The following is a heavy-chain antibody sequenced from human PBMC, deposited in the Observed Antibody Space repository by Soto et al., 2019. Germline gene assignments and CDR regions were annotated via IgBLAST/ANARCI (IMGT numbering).Heavy chain of an antibody. CDR1: GGSISNYY. CDR3: ASGGNWFDP. D-gene: IGHD3-16*01. CDR2: MYYNGNI. J-gene: IGHJ5*02. V-gene: IGHV4-59*01. Sequence: SETLSLTCNVSGGSISNYYWTWVRQSPEKGLEWIGYMYYNGNINYNPSLKSRVTIPIDTSKNQFSLTLKSVTAADTAVYYCASGGNWFDPWGQGVLVTVSS.